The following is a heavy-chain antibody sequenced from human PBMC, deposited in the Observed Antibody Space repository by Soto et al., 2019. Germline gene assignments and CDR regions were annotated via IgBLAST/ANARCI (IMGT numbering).Heavy chain of an antibody. CDR2: IYYSGST. Sequence: PSETLSLTCTVSGGSISSGGYYWSWIRQHPGKGLEWIGYIYYSGSTYYNPSLKSRVTISVDTSKNQFSLKLSSVTAADTAVYYCAREVAHCSSTSCPGAFDYWGQGNLVTVSS. D-gene: IGHD2-2*01. CDR1: GGSISSGGYY. J-gene: IGHJ4*02. V-gene: IGHV4-31*03. CDR3: AREVAHCSSTSCPGAFDY.